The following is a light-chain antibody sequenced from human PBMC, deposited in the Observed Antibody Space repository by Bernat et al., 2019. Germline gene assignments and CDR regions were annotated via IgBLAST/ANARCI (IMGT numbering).Light chain of an antibody. CDR3: SSYADSNNWV. J-gene: IGLJ2*01. CDR1: SSDVGGYNY. Sequence: QSALTQPPSASGSPGQSVTISCIGTSSDVGGYNYVSWYQQHPGKAPKLMIYEVNKRPSGVPDRFSASKSGITASLTVSGLQAEDEADYYCSSYADSNNWVFGGGTKLTVL. CDR2: EVN. V-gene: IGLV2-8*01.